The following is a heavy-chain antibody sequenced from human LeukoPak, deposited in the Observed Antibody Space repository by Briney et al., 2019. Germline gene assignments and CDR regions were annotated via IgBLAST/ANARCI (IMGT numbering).Heavy chain of an antibody. CDR3: ASTPLYGGPYFDY. D-gene: IGHD4-23*01. CDR1: GDSVTSGSYY. J-gene: IGHJ4*02. V-gene: IGHV4-61*01. CDR2: IYYSGGT. Sequence: PSETLSLTCTVSGDSVTSGSYYWSWLRQPPGKRLEWIGYIYYSGGTNHNPSLKSRVTVSLDTSKNQSSLKLTSVTAADTAVYYCASTPLYGGPYFDYWGQGTLVTVSS.